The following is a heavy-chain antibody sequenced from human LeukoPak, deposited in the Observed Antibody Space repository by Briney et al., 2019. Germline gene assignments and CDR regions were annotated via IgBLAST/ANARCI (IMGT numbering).Heavy chain of an antibody. CDR3: ARDATVDGYNYGAFDY. CDR1: GITVGSNY. V-gene: IGHV3-66*01. CDR2: IYSGGRT. Sequence: QTGGSLRLSCAASGITVGSNYMSWVRQAPGKGLEWVSVIYSGGRTYYADSVKGRFTISRDNSKNTLYLQMNSLRAEDTAVYYCARDATVDGYNYGAFDYWGQGTLVTVSS. J-gene: IGHJ4*02. D-gene: IGHD5-24*01.